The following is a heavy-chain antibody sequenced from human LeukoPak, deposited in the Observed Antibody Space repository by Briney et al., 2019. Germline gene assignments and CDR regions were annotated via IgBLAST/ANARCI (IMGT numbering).Heavy chain of an antibody. CDR2: IFYSGNT. CDR3: ARGYTNGWLIGY. CDR1: GYSITSYY. D-gene: IGHD6-19*01. V-gene: IGHV4-59*01. J-gene: IGHJ4*02. Sequence: SETLSLTCTVSGYSITSYYWSWIRQPPGKGLEWIGYIFYSGNTDYNPSLKSRVTISVDTSRNQFSLKLDSVTAADTAVYYCARGYTNGWLIGYWGQGTLVTVSS.